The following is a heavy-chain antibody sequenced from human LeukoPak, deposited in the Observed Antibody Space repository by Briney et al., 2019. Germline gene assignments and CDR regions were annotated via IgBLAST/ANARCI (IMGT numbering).Heavy chain of an antibody. V-gene: IGHV4-4*02. CDR1: GGSISSSNW. Sequence: SGTLSLTCAVSGGSISSSNWWSWVRQPPGKGLEWIGEIYHSGSTNYNPSLKSRVTISVDKSKNQFSLKLSSVTAADTAVYYCARDLQYSGYDWGDYYYYYMDVWGKGTTVTVSS. CDR2: IYHSGST. CDR3: ARDLQYSGYDWGDYYYYYMDV. J-gene: IGHJ6*03. D-gene: IGHD5-12*01.